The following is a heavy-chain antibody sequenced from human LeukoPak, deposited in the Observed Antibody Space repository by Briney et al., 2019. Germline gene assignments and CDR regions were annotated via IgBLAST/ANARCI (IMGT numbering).Heavy chain of an antibody. CDR2: IYPGDSDT. Sequence: GESLKISCKGSGYSFTSYWIGWVRQMPGKGLEWMGIIYPGDSDTRYSPSFQGQVTISADKSISTAYLQWSSLKASDTAMYYCARLPYCGGDCYSGIDYWGQGTLVTVSS. V-gene: IGHV5-51*01. CDR3: ARLPYCGGDCYSGIDY. D-gene: IGHD2-21*01. CDR1: GYSFTSYW. J-gene: IGHJ4*02.